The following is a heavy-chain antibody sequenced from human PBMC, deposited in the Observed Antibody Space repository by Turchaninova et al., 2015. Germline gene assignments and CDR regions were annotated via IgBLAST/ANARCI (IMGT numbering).Heavy chain of an antibody. V-gene: IGHV2-5*02. CDR3: AHRHYTSLPPVDV. CDR1: GFSFTTDGMG. Sequence: QITLKESGPALVKPTQTLTLTCTFSGFSFTTDGMGVGWVRQPPGKALEWLGLLYWGVCKGYSPFLKSQLSIPQATSKNQVVLTMTNMDPVDTATYYCAHRHYTSLPPVDVCGQGTTVTVSS. J-gene: IGHJ6*02. D-gene: IGHD3-10*01. CDR2: LYWGVCK.